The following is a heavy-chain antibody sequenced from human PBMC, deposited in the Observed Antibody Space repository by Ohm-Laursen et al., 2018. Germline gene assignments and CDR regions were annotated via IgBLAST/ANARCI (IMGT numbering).Heavy chain of an antibody. Sequence: GTLSLTCIVSGVSVTNSYWAWIRQPVGQGLEWIGRIYTSGSNNYNPSLKSRVAMSFDASKNEVSMKLSSVTAADTAIYYCVRSSSFIWYGELSSPFDYGGHGTLVTVSS. D-gene: IGHD3-10*01. V-gene: IGHV4-4*07. CDR3: VRSSSFIWYGELSSPFDY. J-gene: IGHJ4*01. CDR1: GVSVTNSY. CDR2: IYTSGSN.